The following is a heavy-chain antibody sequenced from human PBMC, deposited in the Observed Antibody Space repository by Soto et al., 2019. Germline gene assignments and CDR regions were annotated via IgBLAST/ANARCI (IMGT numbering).Heavy chain of an antibody. V-gene: IGHV4-59*13. J-gene: IGHJ5*02. CDR3: ARAGDWNPAWFDP. CDR2: LYYSGST. Sequence: SETLSLTYTACGGSIRRYYWSRIRQPPGKGLEWIGYLYYSGSTNYNPSLKSRVTISVDTSKNQFCLKLSAGTAAHTAVYSCARAGDWNPAWFDPWGQGARVTVSS. CDR1: GGSIRRYY. D-gene: IGHD1-1*01.